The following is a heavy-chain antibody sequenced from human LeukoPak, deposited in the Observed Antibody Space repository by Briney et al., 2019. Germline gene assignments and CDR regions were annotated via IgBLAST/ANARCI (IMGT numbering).Heavy chain of an antibody. CDR1: GFTFSSYA. J-gene: IGHJ4*02. CDR2: ISGSGGST. CDR3: AKNRLLLDYFDY. D-gene: IGHD2-2*01. Sequence: GGSLRLSCAASGFTFSSYAMSWVRQAPGRGLEWVSAISGSGGSTYYTDSVKGRFTISRDNSKNTLYLQMNSLRAEDTAVYYCAKNRLLLDYFDYWGQGTLVTVSS. V-gene: IGHV3-23*01.